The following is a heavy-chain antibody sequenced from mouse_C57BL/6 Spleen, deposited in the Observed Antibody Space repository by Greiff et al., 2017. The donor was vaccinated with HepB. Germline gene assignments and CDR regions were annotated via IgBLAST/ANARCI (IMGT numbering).Heavy chain of an antibody. CDR3: ASIIVTNYYAMDY. Sequence: EVQLVESGGGLVKPGGSLKLSCAASGFTFSSYAMSWVRQTPEKRLEWVATISDGGSYTYYPDNVKGRFTISRDNAKNNLYLQMSHLKSEDTAMYYCASIIVTNYYAMDYWGQGTSVTVSS. J-gene: IGHJ4*01. V-gene: IGHV5-4*01. CDR2: ISDGGSYT. CDR1: GFTFSSYA. D-gene: IGHD2-5*01.